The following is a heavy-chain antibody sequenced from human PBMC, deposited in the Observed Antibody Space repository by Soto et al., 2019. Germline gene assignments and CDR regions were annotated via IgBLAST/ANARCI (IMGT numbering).Heavy chain of an antibody. D-gene: IGHD4-17*01. J-gene: IGHJ5*02. Sequence: GGSLRLSCAASGFLFTNYGMHWVRQAPGKGLEWVASISRTGDDVLYADSVKGRFSISRDNAKNSLSLQMSSLRVEDTSVYYCATDSLYSTTWYDYFDLWGQGTLVTVSS. CDR2: ISRTGDDV. CDR1: GFLFTNYG. V-gene: IGHV3-21*06. CDR3: ATDSLYSTTWYDYFDL.